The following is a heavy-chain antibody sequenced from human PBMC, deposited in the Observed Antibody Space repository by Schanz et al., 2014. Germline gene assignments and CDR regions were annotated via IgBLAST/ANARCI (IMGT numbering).Heavy chain of an antibody. CDR2: ISSSSDYI. CDR1: GFSFSTYA. J-gene: IGHJ3*02. D-gene: IGHD6-19*01. CDR3: ATDYSGGGCHI. Sequence: VHLVESGGGVVQPGGSLRLSCAASGFSFSTYAMNWVRQAPGKGLGWVSFISSSSDYINYADSVKGRFTISRVDAKNSVHLQMNSLRAEDTALYFCATDYSGGGCHIWGQGTMVTVSS. V-gene: IGHV3-21*01.